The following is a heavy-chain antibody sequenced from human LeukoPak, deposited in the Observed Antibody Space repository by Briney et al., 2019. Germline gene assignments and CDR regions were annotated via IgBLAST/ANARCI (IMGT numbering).Heavy chain of an antibody. J-gene: IGHJ3*02. CDR3: ARNDDVFDI. CDR1: GLTFGSHW. Sequence: GGSLRLSCVASGLTFGSHWMSWVRQAPGKGLEWVANIKQDASVKQYVDSVKGRFTISRDNAKNSLYLQMNSLRAEGTAVYYCARNDDVFDIWGQGTMVTVSS. D-gene: IGHD1-1*01. CDR2: IKQDASVK. V-gene: IGHV3-7*01.